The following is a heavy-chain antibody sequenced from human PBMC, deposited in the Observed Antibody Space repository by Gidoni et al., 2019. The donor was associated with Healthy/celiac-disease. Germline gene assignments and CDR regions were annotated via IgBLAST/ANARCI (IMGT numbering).Heavy chain of an antibody. J-gene: IGHJ3*02. Sequence: QVQLQESGPGLVLPSQTLSLTCTVSAASFSIGGDYWSWISQHPGKGLDWIGYIYYSGSTYYNPSLKSRGTISVDTSKNQFSLKLSSVTAAYTAVYYCASSTVTGRGAFDIWGQGTMVTVSS. V-gene: IGHV4-31*03. D-gene: IGHD4-17*01. CDR1: AASFSIGGDY. CDR3: ASSTVTGRGAFDI. CDR2: IYYSGST.